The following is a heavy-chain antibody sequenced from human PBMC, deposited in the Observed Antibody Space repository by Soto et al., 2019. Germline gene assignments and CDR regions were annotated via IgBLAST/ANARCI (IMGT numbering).Heavy chain of an antibody. Sequence: SETLSLTCAVDGGSVSGYYWTWIRQPPGKGLEWIGEINHSGNTNYNPSLESRVTMSVDTSKNHFSLKVTSVSAADTAVYYCARSELGARRHCDGTSYSNTVTKNDMDVWSQGTTVTVSS. CDR1: GGSVSGYY. CDR3: ARSELGARRHCDGTSYSNTVTKNDMDV. J-gene: IGHJ6*02. D-gene: IGHD4-4*01. CDR2: INHSGNT. V-gene: IGHV4-34*01.